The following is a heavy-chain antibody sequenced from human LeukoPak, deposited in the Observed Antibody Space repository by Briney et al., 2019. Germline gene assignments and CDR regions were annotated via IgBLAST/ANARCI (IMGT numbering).Heavy chain of an antibody. D-gene: IGHD1-26*01. Sequence: GGSLRLSCAASGFTFSSHSMNWVRQAPRRGMESVSSISGSNNYIYYADSVTGRFTISRDKAKNSLYLQMNSLRAEDTAVYYCARGHSGSYQRDDAFDIWGQGTMVTVSS. J-gene: IGHJ3*02. CDR1: GFTFSSHS. CDR2: ISGSNNYI. V-gene: IGHV3-21*01. CDR3: ARGHSGSYQRDDAFDI.